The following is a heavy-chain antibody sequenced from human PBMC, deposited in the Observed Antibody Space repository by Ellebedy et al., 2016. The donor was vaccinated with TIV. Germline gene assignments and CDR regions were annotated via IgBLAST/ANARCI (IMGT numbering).Heavy chain of an antibody. D-gene: IGHD3-16*01. V-gene: IGHV3-23*01. Sequence: PGGSLRLSCIVSGFTFSPFAMGWVRQTPGKGLEWVSGMYGSGRGITYSESVKGRFTIYRDNSKNTLYLQMNSLRPEDTAIYYCAKDQVAGDGRWVFDIWGQGTMVTVSS. CDR3: AKDQVAGDGRWVFDI. J-gene: IGHJ3*02. CDR2: MYGSGRGI. CDR1: GFTFSPFA.